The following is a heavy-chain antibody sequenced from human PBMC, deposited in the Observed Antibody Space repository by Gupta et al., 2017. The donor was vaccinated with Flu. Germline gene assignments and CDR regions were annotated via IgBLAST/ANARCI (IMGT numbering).Heavy chain of an antibody. CDR1: GFTFSSFG. D-gene: IGHD6-13*01. Sequence: QVQLVESGGGVVQPGRSLRLSCAASGFTFSSFGMHWVRQAPGKGLEWVAVISYDASSKFYADSVRGRFTISRDNSKNTLFLQMNSLSSEDTAVYYCAKDESSGWYYSAYWGQGILVTVSS. J-gene: IGHJ4*02. V-gene: IGHV3-30*18. CDR3: AKDESSGWYYSAY. CDR2: ISYDASSK.